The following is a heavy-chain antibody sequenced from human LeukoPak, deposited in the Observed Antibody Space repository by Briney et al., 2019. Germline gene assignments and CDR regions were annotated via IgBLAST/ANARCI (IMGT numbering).Heavy chain of an antibody. D-gene: IGHD5-18*01. J-gene: IGHJ4*02. CDR2: IYYSGST. V-gene: IGHV4-59*08. Sequence: SETLSLTCTVSGGSISSYYWSWIRQPPGKGLEWIGYIYYSGSTNYNPSLKSRVTISVDTSKNQFSLKLSSVTAADTAVYYCARQLSSGRGYSYGYYFDYWGQGTLVTVSS. CDR3: ARQLSSGRGYSYGYYFDY. CDR1: GGSISSYY.